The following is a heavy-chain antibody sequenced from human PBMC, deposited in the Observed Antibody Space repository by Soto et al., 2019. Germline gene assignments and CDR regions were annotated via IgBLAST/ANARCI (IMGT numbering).Heavy chain of an antibody. CDR1: DGSISSHY. D-gene: IGHD2-8*01. Sequence: SETLSLTCTISDGSISSHYWTWIRQPPGKRLEWIGYIYNSGRTNYNPSLKSRVTISLDTSKNQFSLKLSSVTAADTAVYYCARYCTNGVCYTDYYYGMDVWGQGTTVTVSS. CDR2: IYNSGRT. J-gene: IGHJ6*02. CDR3: ARYCTNGVCYTDYYYGMDV. V-gene: IGHV4-59*11.